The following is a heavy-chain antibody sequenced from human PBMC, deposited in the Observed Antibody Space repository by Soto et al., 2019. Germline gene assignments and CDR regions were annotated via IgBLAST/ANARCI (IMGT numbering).Heavy chain of an antibody. J-gene: IGHJ4*02. CDR1: GYTFSNYG. CDR3: ARVDSSGWYDDY. D-gene: IGHD6-19*01. CDR2: ISAYNGNT. Sequence: ASVKVSCKASGYTFSNYGFSWVRQAPGQRLEWMGWISAYNGNTNYAQKVQGRVTMTTDTSTGTAYMELRSLRSDDTAVYYCARVDSSGWYDDYWGQGTLVTVSS. V-gene: IGHV1-18*01.